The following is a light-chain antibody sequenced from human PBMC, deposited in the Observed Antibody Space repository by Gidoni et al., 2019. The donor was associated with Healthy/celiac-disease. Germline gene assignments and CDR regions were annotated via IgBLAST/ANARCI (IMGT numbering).Light chain of an antibody. Sequence: DIQMTQSPSSLSASVGDRVTITCRARQGISNYLAWYQQKPGKVPKILIYAASTLQSGVPSRFSGSGSGTDFTLIISSLQAADVATYYCQKYNSAPPIFTFGPGTKVDIK. CDR2: AAS. CDR1: QGISNY. V-gene: IGKV1-27*01. J-gene: IGKJ3*01. CDR3: QKYNSAPPIFT.